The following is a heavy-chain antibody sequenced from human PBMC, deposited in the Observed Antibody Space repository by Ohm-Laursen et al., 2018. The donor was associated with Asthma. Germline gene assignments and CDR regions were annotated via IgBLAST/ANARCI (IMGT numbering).Heavy chain of an antibody. J-gene: IGHJ4*02. CDR1: GGSISSGNLY. CDR2: IYYSGIT. D-gene: IGHD3-22*01. Sequence: SDTLSLTCTVSGGSISSGNLYWSWIRQHPGKGLEWIGYIYYSGITYSNPSLRSRVTISVDTSKNQFSLNLSSVSAADTAMYYCARATYYHESTGYYFFDYWGQGTLVTVSS. CDR3: ARATYYHESTGYYFFDY. V-gene: IGHV4-30-4*02.